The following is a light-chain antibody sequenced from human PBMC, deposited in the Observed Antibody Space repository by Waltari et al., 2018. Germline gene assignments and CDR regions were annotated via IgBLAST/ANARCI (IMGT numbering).Light chain of an antibody. CDR1: SSDVGGYNY. Sequence: QSALTQPASVSGSPGQSITIPCTGTSSDVGGYNYVSWYQQHPGKAPKLMIYDVSKRPSGVSKRFSGANSGNTSTLTISGLQAEDEADYYCSSYTSSSTPVVFGGGTKLTVL. CDR3: SSYTSSSTPVV. V-gene: IGLV2-14*01. CDR2: DVS. J-gene: IGLJ2*01.